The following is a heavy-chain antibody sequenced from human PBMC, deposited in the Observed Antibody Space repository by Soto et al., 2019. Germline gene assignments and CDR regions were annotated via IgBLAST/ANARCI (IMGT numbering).Heavy chain of an antibody. J-gene: IGHJ4*02. V-gene: IGHV1-69*10. CDR2: IIPILGIA. D-gene: IGHD3-16*01. Sequence: ASVKVSCKASGGTFSSYAISWVRQAPGQGLEWMGGIIPILGIANYAQKFQGRVTITADKSTSTAYMEMSSLRYEDTAVYYCARDIWGERRASSPFDYWGQGTLVTVSS. CDR3: ARDIWGERRASSPFDY. CDR1: GGTFSSYA.